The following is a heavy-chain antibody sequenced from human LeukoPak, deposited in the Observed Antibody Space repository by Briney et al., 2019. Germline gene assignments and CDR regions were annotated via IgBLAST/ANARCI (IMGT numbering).Heavy chain of an antibody. CDR1: GITFNSYG. Sequence: PGGSLRLSCAASGITFNSYGMHWVRQAPDKGLDWVAFIRYDGSNEYYADSVKGRFTISRDNAKNSLYLQMNSLRAEDTAVYYCARLSTAVAAGDYWGQGTLVTVSS. D-gene: IGHD6-19*01. J-gene: IGHJ4*02. CDR2: IRYDGSNE. CDR3: ARLSTAVAAGDY. V-gene: IGHV3-30*02.